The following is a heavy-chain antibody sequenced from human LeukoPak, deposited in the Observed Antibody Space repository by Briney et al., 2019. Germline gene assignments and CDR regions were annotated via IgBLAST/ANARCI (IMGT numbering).Heavy chain of an antibody. Sequence: SETLSLTCTVSGGSISTSSYYWGWIRQPPGQGLEWIGYFYYSGSTNYNPSLKSRVTISVDVSKNQFSLKLSSVTAADTAVYYCARHNGAAAIVMFDYWGQGTLVTVYS. CDR3: ARHNGAAAIVMFDY. V-gene: IGHV4-61*05. J-gene: IGHJ4*02. D-gene: IGHD6-13*01. CDR2: FYYSGST. CDR1: GGSISTSSYY.